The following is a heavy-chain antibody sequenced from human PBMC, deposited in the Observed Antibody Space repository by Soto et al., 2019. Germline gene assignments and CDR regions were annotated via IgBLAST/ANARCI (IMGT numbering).Heavy chain of an antibody. CDR3: ARDSKPNIVVVPAAMSGGLYYYYYGMDV. J-gene: IGHJ6*02. D-gene: IGHD2-2*01. CDR2: INPNSGNT. CDR1: GYTFTSYY. Sequence: ASVKVSCKASGYTFTSYYINWVRQATGQGFEWMGWINPNSGNTGYAQKFQGRVTMTRDTSISTAYMELSRLRSDDTVVYYWARDSKPNIVVVPAAMSGGLYYYYYGMDVWGQGTTVTVSS. V-gene: IGHV1-8*01.